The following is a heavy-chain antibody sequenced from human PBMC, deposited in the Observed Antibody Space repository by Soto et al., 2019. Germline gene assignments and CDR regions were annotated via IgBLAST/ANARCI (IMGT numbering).Heavy chain of an antibody. Sequence: EVQLVESGGGLVQPGGSLRLSCAASGFTFSRYWMSWVRQPPGKGLEWVANIKQDGSEKYYVDSVKGRFTISRDNAKNSLYVQMNSLRAEDTAVYYCARDSGDGLDYWGQGTLVTVSS. CDR3: ARDSGDGLDY. CDR1: GFTFSRYW. CDR2: IKQDGSEK. J-gene: IGHJ4*02. V-gene: IGHV3-7*04.